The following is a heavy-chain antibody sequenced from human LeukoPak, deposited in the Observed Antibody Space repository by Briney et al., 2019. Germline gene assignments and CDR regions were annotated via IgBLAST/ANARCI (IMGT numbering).Heavy chain of an antibody. CDR3: ARRQPLLSRKYYFDY. CDR2: MFHSGST. V-gene: IGHV4-38-2*02. D-gene: IGHD2-21*02. Sequence: SETLSLTCTVSGYSISSGYYWGWIRQPPGKGLEWIGSMFHSGSTSYNPSLKSRVTISVDTSKNQFSLRLSSVTAADTAVYYCARRQPLLSRKYYFDYWGQGTLVTVSS. J-gene: IGHJ4*02. CDR1: GYSISSGYY.